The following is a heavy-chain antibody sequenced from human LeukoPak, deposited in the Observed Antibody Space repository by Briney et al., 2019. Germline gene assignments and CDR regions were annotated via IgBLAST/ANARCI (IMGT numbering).Heavy chain of an antibody. CDR2: MNPNSGNT. V-gene: IGHV1-8*01. D-gene: IGHD1-1*01. CDR3: ARRGVGTHFDY. Sequence: ASVKVSCKASGYTFTSYDINWVRQATGQGLEWMGWMNPNSGNTGFAQKFQGRITMTRNTSISKAYMELSSLRSDDTAVYYCARRGVGTHFDYWGQGTLVTVSS. CDR1: GYTFTSYD. J-gene: IGHJ4*02.